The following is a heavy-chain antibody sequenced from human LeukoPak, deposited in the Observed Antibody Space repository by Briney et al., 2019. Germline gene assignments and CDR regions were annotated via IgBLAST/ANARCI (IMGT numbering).Heavy chain of an antibody. J-gene: IGHJ4*02. CDR2: IKQDGSEK. Sequence: GESLRLSCAASGFTFSSYWMSWVRQSPGKGLEWVANIKQDGSEKSYVDSVKGRFTISRDNAKKSLYLQMNSLRAEDTAVYYCARENLGSGTYYFDHWGQGTLVTVSS. CDR1: GFTFSSYW. CDR3: ARENLGSGTYYFDH. D-gene: IGHD3-10*01. V-gene: IGHV3-7*03.